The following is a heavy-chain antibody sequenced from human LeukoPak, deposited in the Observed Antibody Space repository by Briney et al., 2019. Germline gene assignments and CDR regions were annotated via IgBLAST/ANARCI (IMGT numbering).Heavy chain of an antibody. CDR1: GGSISSYY. V-gene: IGHV4-59*12. J-gene: IGHJ5*02. D-gene: IGHD3-3*01. CDR2: IYYSGST. Sequence: SETLSLTCTVSGGSISSYYWSWIRQPPGKGLEWIGYIYYSGSTNYNPSLKSRVTISVDTSKNQFSLKLSSVTAADTAVYYCARGRTYDFWSGYSINWFDPWGQGTLVTVSS. CDR3: ARGRTYDFWSGYSINWFDP.